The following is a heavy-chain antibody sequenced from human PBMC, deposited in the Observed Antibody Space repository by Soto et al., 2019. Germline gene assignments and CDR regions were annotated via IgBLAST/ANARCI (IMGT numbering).Heavy chain of an antibody. CDR1: GGSVSSGSYY. CDR3: ARDCSSTSCYVGMDV. V-gene: IGHV4-61*01. CDR2: IYYSGST. D-gene: IGHD2-2*01. Sequence: QVQLQESGPGLVKPSETLSLTCTVSGGSVSSGSYYWSWIRQPPGKGLEWIGYIYYSGSTNYNPSLKSRVTIAVDTSKNQFSRKLSSVTAADTAVYYCARDCSSTSCYVGMDVWGQGTTVTVSS. J-gene: IGHJ6*02.